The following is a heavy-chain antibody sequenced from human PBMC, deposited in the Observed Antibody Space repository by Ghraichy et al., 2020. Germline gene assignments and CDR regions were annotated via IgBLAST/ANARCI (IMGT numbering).Heavy chain of an antibody. CDR1: GGSIRSSDW. CDR2: VDHSGTT. Sequence: SETLSLTCAVSGGSIRSSDWWTWVRRPPGKGLEWVGQVDHSGTTTYNPSLKSRVTISLDNSKNHFSLNLRSVTAADTAVYYCARGIVLIPATANWFDPWGQGTLVTVSS. V-gene: IGHV4-4*02. J-gene: IGHJ5*02. D-gene: IGHD2-8*02. CDR3: ARGIVLIPATANWFDP.